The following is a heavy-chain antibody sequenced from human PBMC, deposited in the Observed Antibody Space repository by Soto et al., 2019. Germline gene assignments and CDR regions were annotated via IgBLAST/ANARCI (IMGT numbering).Heavy chain of an antibody. CDR3: ARDQLQTHYYDTTGSYYAFDY. CDR1: GYTFTGYY. J-gene: IGHJ4*02. V-gene: IGHV1-2*02. D-gene: IGHD3-22*01. CDR2: INPNSGGT. Sequence: GAAVKFSCKASGYTFTGYYMHWVRQAPGQGLEWMGWINPNSGGTNYAQNFQGRVTMTKDTATSTDYMELSRLRSVDTAVYYCARDQLQTHYYDTTGSYYAFDYWGQGTLVTVSS.